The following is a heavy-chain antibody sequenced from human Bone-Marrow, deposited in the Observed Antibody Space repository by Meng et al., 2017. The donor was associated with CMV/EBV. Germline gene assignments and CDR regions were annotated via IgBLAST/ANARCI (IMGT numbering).Heavy chain of an antibody. J-gene: IGHJ5*02. CDR2: IYYSGST. V-gene: IGHV4-61*01. Sequence: GSLRLSCPVSGGSVSSGSYYWSWIRQPPGKGLELIGYIYYSGSTNYNPSLKSRVTISVDTSKNQFSLKLRSVTAADTAVYYCAGLGRHCSGGSCYFGWFDPWGQGTLVTVSS. CDR1: GGSVSSGSYY. D-gene: IGHD2-15*01. CDR3: AGLGRHCSGGSCYFGWFDP.